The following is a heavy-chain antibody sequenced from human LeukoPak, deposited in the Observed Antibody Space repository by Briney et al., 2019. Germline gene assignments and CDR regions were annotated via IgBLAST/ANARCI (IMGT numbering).Heavy chain of an antibody. CDR1: GGSISSYY. D-gene: IGHD3-10*01. J-gene: IGHJ4*02. V-gene: IGHV4-4*07. CDR3: ATGQILYGSHY. Sequence: SETLSLTCTVSGGSISSYYWSWIRQPAGKGLEWIGRIYTSGSTNYNPSLKSRVTMSVDTSKNQFSLRLTSVTAADTAVYYCATGQILYGSHYWGLGTLVTVSS. CDR2: IYTSGST.